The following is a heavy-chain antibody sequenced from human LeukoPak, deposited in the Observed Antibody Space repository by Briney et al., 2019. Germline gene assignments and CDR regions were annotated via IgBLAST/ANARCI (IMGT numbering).Heavy chain of an antibody. V-gene: IGHV1-18*01. CDR2: ISAYNGNT. CDR3: ARVSLGNPAFDY. J-gene: IGHJ4*02. Sequence: ASVKVSCKASGYTFTSYGISWVRQAPGQGLEWMGWISAYNGNTNYAQKLQGRVTMTTDTSTSTAYMEPRSLRSDDTAVYYCARVSLGNPAFDYWGQGTLVTVSS. CDR1: GYTFTSYG.